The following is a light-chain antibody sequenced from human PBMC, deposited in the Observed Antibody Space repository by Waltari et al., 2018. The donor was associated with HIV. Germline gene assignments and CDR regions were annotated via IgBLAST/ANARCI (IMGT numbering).Light chain of an antibody. J-gene: IGKJ4*01. CDR1: QSVSRI. V-gene: IGKV3-15*01. Sequence: DIVMMQSPGTLSVSPGERATLSCRASQSVSRILAWYQQKPGQPPRLLIYGASTRATGIPARLSATGSGTEFTLTISSLQSEDFAVYYCQQYNIWPPLTFGGGTKVEMK. CDR3: QQYNIWPPLT. CDR2: GAS.